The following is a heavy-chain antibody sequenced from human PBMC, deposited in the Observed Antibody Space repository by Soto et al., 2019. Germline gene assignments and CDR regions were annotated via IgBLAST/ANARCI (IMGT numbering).Heavy chain of an antibody. CDR3: ARVFYISSGYYYDY. Sequence: GGSLRLSCAASGLTFSSYPMHWVRQAPGKGLEYVSAISSDGGSTLYADSVKGRFTISRDNSKNTLYLQMGSLRAEDMAVYYCARVFYISSGYYYDYWGQGILVTVSS. CDR2: ISSDGGST. D-gene: IGHD3-22*01. V-gene: IGHV3-64*02. CDR1: GLTFSSYP. J-gene: IGHJ4*02.